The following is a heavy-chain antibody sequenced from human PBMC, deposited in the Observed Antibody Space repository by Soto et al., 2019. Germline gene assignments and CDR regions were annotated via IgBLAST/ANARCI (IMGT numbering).Heavy chain of an antibody. Sequence: EVQLLESGGGLVQPGGSLRLSCAASGFTFSSYAMSWVRQAPGKGLEWVSAISGSGGSIYYADSVKGRFTISRDNAKNSLYLQMNSLRDEDTAVYYCARDPKVGASLDYWGQGTLVTVSS. V-gene: IGHV3-23*01. CDR1: GFTFSSYA. D-gene: IGHD1-26*01. CDR3: ARDPKVGASLDY. J-gene: IGHJ4*02. CDR2: ISGSGGSI.